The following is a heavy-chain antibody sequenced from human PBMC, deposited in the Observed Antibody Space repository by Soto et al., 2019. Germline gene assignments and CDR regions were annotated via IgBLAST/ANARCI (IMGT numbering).Heavy chain of an antibody. CDR1: GGSFSKKA. Sequence: QVQLVQSGAELKKPGSSVKVSCEASGGSFSKKAISWVRQAPGQGPEWMGGINTKFGSTNYAPKFQGRISITADESTNTVYMALSSLTSEDTAVYYCARGASSGFEYWYFDIWGRGTLVSVSS. CDR2: INTKFGST. CDR3: ARGASSGFEYWYFDI. V-gene: IGHV1-69*01. D-gene: IGHD5-12*01. J-gene: IGHJ2*01.